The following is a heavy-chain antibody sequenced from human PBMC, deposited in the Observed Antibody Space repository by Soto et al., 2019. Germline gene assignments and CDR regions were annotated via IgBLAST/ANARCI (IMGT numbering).Heavy chain of an antibody. CDR3: ARGMLLRFLEGYYYYYGMDV. J-gene: IGHJ6*02. CDR2: INHSGST. D-gene: IGHD3-3*01. CDR1: GGSFSGYY. Sequence: SEPLSLTCAVYGGSFSGYYWSWIRQPPGKGLEWIGEINHSGSTNYNPSLKSRVTTSVDTSKNQFSLKLSSVTAADTAVYYCARGMLLRFLEGYYYYYGMDVWGQGTTVTVSS. V-gene: IGHV4-34*01.